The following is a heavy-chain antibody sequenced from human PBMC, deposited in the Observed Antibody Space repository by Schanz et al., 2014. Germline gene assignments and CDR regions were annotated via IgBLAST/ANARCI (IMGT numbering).Heavy chain of an antibody. Sequence: EAQLLESGGNLVQPGGSLRVSCVGSGFTFTNAWMSWVRQAPGKGLEWVGRIKSNTDGGTTDYATPVKGRFTISRDDSKNTLYLQMNSLKSEDTAVYYCTSMATIPRNWFDPWGQGTLVTVSS. CDR3: TSMATIPRNWFDP. CDR2: IKSNTDGGTT. CDR1: GFTFTNAW. J-gene: IGHJ5*02. D-gene: IGHD2-2*02. V-gene: IGHV3-15*01.